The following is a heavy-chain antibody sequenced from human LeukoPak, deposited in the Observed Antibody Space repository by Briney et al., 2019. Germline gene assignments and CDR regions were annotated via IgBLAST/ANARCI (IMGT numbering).Heavy chain of an antibody. D-gene: IGHD3-3*01. V-gene: IGHV3-23*01. CDR1: GFTFNNYV. Sequence: GGSLRLSCAASGFTFNNYVMSWVRQAPGKGLEWVSTISASDGSTYYADSVKGRFTISRDNSKNTVFLQMNSLRADDTAVYYCAKDLPKISIFGAFQHWGQGTLAIVSS. CDR3: AKDLPKISIFGAFQH. J-gene: IGHJ1*01. CDR2: ISASDGST.